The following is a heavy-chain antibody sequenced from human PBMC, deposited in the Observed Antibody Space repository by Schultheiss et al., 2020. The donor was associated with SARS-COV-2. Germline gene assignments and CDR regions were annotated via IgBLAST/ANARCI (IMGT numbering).Heavy chain of an antibody. J-gene: IGHJ4*02. CDR2: IGTAGDT. V-gene: IGHV3-13*01. CDR1: GFTFSSYD. D-gene: IGHD3-22*01. CDR3: ANQRSGYWYYFDY. Sequence: GESLKISCAASGFTFSSYDMHWVRQATGKGLEWVSAIGTAGDTYYPGSVKGRFTISRDNSKNTLYLQMNSLRAEDTDLYYCANQRSGYWYYFDYWGQGTLVTVSS.